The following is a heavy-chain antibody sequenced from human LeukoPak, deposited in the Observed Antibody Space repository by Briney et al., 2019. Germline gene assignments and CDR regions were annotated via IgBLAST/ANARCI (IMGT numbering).Heavy chain of an antibody. J-gene: IGHJ5*02. CDR3: ARQGGYYDNWFGP. V-gene: IGHV3-33*01. CDR1: GFTFSSYG. D-gene: IGHD3-22*01. CDR2: IWYDGSNK. Sequence: GGSLRLSCAASGFTFSSYGMHWVRQAPGKGLEWVAVIWYDGSNKYYADSVKGRFTISRDNSKNTLYLQMNSLRAEDTAVYYCARQGGYYDNWFGPWGQGTLVTVFS.